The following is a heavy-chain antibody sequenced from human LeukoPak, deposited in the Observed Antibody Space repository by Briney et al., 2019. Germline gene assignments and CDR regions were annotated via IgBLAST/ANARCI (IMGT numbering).Heavy chain of an antibody. Sequence: GGSLRLSCAASGFTFSSYAMSWVRQAPGKGLEWVSLIYPSGNIYYADSVKGRFTISRDNSKNTLFLQMSRLRAEDTAIYYCARTFVSGDGYKVGYFDYWGQGTLVTVSS. CDR2: IYPSGNI. V-gene: IGHV3-23*05. CDR3: ARTFVSGDGYKVGYFDY. J-gene: IGHJ4*02. CDR1: GFTFSSYA. D-gene: IGHD5-24*01.